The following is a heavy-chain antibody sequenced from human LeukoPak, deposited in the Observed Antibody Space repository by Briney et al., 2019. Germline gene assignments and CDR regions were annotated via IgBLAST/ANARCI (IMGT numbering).Heavy chain of an antibody. V-gene: IGHV1-69*04. J-gene: IGHJ4*02. Sequence: SVKVSCKASGGTFSSYAISWVRQAPGQGLEWVGRIIPIFGIANYAQKFQGRVTITADKSTSTAYMELSSLRSEDTAVYYCAREVLAYCGGDCYSPFDYWGQGTLVTVSS. CDR3: AREVLAYCGGDCYSPFDY. CDR2: IIPIFGIA. CDR1: GGTFSSYA. D-gene: IGHD2-21*02.